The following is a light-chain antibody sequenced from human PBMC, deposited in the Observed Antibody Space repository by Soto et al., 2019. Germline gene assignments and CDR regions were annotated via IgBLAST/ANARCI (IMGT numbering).Light chain of an antibody. V-gene: IGKV3-20*01. CDR2: GAS. CDR1: QSFSSSY. J-gene: IGKJ5*01. Sequence: EIVLTQSPGTLSLSPGERATLSCRASQSFSSSYLAWYQQKPGQAPRLLIYGASSRATGIPGRFSGSGSGTDFTLTISRLEPEYVVVYYCQQYCTSITFGQGTRLE. CDR3: QQYCTSIT.